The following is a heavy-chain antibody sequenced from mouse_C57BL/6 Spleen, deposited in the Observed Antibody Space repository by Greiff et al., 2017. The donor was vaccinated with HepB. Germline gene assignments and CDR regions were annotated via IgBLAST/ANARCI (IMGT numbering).Heavy chain of an antibody. CDR1: GYSITSGYY. D-gene: IGHD1-1*01. V-gene: IGHV3-6*01. Sequence: EVKLMESGPGLVKPSQSLSLTCSVTGYSITSGYYWNWIRQFPGNKLEWMGYISYDGSNNYNPSLKNRNSITRDTSKNQFFLKLNSVTTEDTATYYCARDEDTTEVATNYFDYWGQGTTLTVSS. CDR2: ISYDGSN. J-gene: IGHJ2*01. CDR3: ARDEDTTEVATNYFDY.